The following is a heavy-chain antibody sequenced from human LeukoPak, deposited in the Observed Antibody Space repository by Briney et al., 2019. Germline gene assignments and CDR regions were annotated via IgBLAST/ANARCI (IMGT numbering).Heavy chain of an antibody. Sequence: SETLSLTCTVSGCSISSYYWSWLRQPPGKGLEWFGYFYYSGRTNSNPSLKRLVTISVDTFKNQFSLMLSSCSAADPAFFFCTRHQTNINGPGTPFDFWGQGTLVSVSS. CDR3: TRHQTNINGPGTPFDF. V-gene: IGHV4-59*08. CDR2: FYYSGRT. D-gene: IGHD3-10*01. J-gene: IGHJ4*02. CDR1: GCSISSYY.